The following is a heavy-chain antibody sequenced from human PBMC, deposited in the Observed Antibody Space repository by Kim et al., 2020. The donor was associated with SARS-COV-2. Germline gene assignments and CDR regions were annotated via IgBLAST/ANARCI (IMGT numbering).Heavy chain of an antibody. J-gene: IGHJ6*02. CDR3: AKEIGDYYYGMDV. Sequence: YADSVKGRFTISRDNSKNSLYLQMNSLRTEDTALYYCAKEIGDYYYGMDVWGQGTTVTVSS. D-gene: IGHD3-3*01. V-gene: IGHV3-43*01.